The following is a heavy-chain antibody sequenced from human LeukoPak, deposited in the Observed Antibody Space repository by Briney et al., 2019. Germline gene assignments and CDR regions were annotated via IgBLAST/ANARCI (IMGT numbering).Heavy chain of an antibody. Sequence: PGRSLRLSCAASGFTFTNYGMHWVRQAPGKGLEWVAVVWFDGTNKYYADSVKGRFTISRDNSKNTVYLQMNSLRAEDTAVYYCARDHVIKQAPPGYWGQGTLVTVSS. V-gene: IGHV3-33*01. CDR1: GFTFTNYG. CDR2: VWFDGTNK. J-gene: IGHJ4*02. D-gene: IGHD3-10*01. CDR3: ARDHVIKQAPPGY.